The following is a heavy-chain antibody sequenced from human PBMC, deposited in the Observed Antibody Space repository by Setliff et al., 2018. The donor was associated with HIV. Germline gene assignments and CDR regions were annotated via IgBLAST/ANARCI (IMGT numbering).Heavy chain of an antibody. CDR3: ARDGYYYDSSGYYKYKAFDS. CDR2: ISSSGSDI. D-gene: IGHD3-22*01. CDR1: GFTFSSYE. V-gene: IGHV3-48*03. J-gene: IGHJ3*02. Sequence: LRLSCAASGFTFSSYEMNWVRQAPGKGLEWVSYISSSGSDIYYADSVKGRFTISRDNAKNSLYLQMNSLRAEDTALYYCARDGYYYDSSGYYKYKAFDSWGQGTMVTVSS.